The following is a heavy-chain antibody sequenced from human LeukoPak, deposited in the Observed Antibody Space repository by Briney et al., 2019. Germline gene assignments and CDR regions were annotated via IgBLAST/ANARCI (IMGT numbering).Heavy chain of an antibody. Sequence: SETLSLTCAVSGGSISSGGHYWSWIRQPAGKGLEYLGRIYSTGSTNYNPSLRSRVTISADTSKNHFSLKLSSVTAADTAVYYCARDQTYSGSGIYTYFDYWGQGILVTVSS. CDR1: GGSISSGGHY. CDR2: IYSTGST. V-gene: IGHV4-61*02. CDR3: ARDQTYSGSGIYTYFDY. J-gene: IGHJ4*02. D-gene: IGHD3-10*01.